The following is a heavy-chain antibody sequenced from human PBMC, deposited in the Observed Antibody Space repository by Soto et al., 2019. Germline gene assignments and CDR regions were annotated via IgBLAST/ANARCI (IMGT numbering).Heavy chain of an antibody. CDR1: GGSISSGGYC. Sequence: QVQLQESGPGLVKPSQTLSLTCTVSGGSISSGGYCWSWIRQHPGKGLEWIGYIYYSGSTYYNPSRKSRVTISVDTSKNRVSLKLSSVTAADTAVYYWARDNGYGGFYWGQGTLVTVSS. D-gene: IGHD5-12*01. CDR2: IYYSGST. V-gene: IGHV4-31*03. CDR3: ARDNGYGGFY. J-gene: IGHJ4*02.